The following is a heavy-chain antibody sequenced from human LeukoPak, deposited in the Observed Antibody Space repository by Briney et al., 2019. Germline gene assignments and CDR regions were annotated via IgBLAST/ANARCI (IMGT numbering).Heavy chain of an antibody. V-gene: IGHV3-21*01. Sequence: HPGGSLRLSCAASGFTFSSYSMNWVRQAPGKGLEWVSSISSSSSYIYYADSVKGRFTISRDNAKNSLYLQMNSLRAEDTAVYYCARGHYYGSGSYPILFYYYYYGMDVWGKGTTVTVSS. CDR3: ARGHYYGSGSYPILFYYYYYGMDV. D-gene: IGHD3-10*01. J-gene: IGHJ6*04. CDR1: GFTFSSYS. CDR2: ISSSSSYI.